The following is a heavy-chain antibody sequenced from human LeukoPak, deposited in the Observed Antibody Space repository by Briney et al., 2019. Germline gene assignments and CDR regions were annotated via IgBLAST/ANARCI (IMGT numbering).Heavy chain of an antibody. CDR1: GFTFSSYG. CDR2: ISYDGSNK. CDR3: AKGQRLDY. Sequence: PGRSLRLSCAASGFTFSSYGMHWVRQAPGKGLEWVAVISYDGSNKYYADSVKGRFTISRDNSKNTLYLQMNSLRAEDTAVYYCAKGQRLDYWGQGTLVTVSS. J-gene: IGHJ4*02. V-gene: IGHV3-30*18. D-gene: IGHD6-25*01.